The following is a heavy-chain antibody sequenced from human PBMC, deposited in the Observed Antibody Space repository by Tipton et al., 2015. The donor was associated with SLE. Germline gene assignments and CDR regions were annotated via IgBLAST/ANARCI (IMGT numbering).Heavy chain of an antibody. CDR3: ARGGGSGSYYNWYAFDI. J-gene: IGHJ3*02. CDR2: IYYSGST. CDR1: GGSISSYY. Sequence: LRLSCTVSGGSISSYYWSWIRQPPGKGLEWIGYIYYSGSTNYNPSLKSRVTISVDTSKNQFSLKLSSVTAADTAVYYCARGGGSGSYYNWYAFDIWGQGTMVTVSS. D-gene: IGHD3-10*01. V-gene: IGHV4-59*12.